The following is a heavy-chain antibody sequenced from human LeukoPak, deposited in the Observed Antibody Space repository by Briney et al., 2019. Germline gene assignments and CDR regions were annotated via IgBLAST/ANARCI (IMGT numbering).Heavy chain of an antibody. V-gene: IGHV3-48*04. CDR3: ARKGLGDY. D-gene: IGHD3-16*01. J-gene: IGHJ4*02. CDR2: ISSSSSTI. Sequence: PGGSLRLSCAASGFTFSSYSMNWVRQAPGKGLEWVSYISSSSSTIYYADSVKGRFTISRDNAKNSLYLQMNSLRAEDTAVYYCARKGLGDYWGQGTLVTVSS. CDR1: GFTFSSYS.